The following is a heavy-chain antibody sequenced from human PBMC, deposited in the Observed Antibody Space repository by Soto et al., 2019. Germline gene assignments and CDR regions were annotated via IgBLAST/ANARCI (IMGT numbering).Heavy chain of an antibody. CDR1: GFTFSSNW. V-gene: IGHV3-7*03. J-gene: IGHJ4*02. Sequence: EVQLVESGGGLVQPGGSLRLSCVVSGFTFSSNWMSWVRQAPGKGLEWLANIKYDGTEKYYGDSVKGRFAISRDNAKNSLYLQMNSLSVDDTAVYYCARGLYSRGYWGQRALVTVSS. CDR2: IKYDGTEK. D-gene: IGHD3-16*01. CDR3: ARGLYSRGY.